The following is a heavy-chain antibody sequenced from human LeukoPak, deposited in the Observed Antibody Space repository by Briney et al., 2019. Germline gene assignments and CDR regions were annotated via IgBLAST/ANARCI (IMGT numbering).Heavy chain of an antibody. CDR2: IGRESDGGTT. CDR3: TSTLGY. CDR1: GFTFSNAW. J-gene: IGHJ4*02. V-gene: IGHV3-15*04. Sequence: AGGSLRLSCAASGFTFSNAWLTWVRQSPGNGLEYVGRIGRESDGGTTDYAAPVKGRFTISRDDSKNTLYLQMNSLKTEDTAVYYCTSTLGYWGQGTLVTVSS. D-gene: IGHD5/OR15-5a*01.